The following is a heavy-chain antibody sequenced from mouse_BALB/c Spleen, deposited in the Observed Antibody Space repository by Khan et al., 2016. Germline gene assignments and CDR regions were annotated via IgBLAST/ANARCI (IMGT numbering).Heavy chain of an antibody. J-gene: IGHJ4*01. CDR1: GYTFTSYW. D-gene: IGHD1-1*01. Sequence: QVQLQQSGAELAKPGASVKMSCKASGYTFTSYWMHWVKQRPGQGLEWIGYINPSTGYTEYNQKFKDKATLTADKSSSTAYMQLSSLTSEDSAVXYCARGLLRYAMDYLGQGTSVTVSS. V-gene: IGHV1-7*01. CDR2: INPSTGYT. CDR3: ARGLLRYAMDY.